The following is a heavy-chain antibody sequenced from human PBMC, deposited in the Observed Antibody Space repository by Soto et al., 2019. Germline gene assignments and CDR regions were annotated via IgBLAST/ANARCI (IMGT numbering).Heavy chain of an antibody. J-gene: IGHJ3*02. V-gene: IGHV4-39*01. CDR3: ARRDDDGRPMPDDAFDI. CDR1: GDSISSSSCY. D-gene: IGHD3-22*01. CDR2: IYYGRTT. Sequence: SETLSLTCTVSGDSISSSSCYWGWIRQPPGKGLEWIGSIYYGRTTYYNPSLKSRVTISVDTSKNQISLRLSSMTAADTAVYYCARRDDDGRPMPDDAFDIWGQGTMVTVSS.